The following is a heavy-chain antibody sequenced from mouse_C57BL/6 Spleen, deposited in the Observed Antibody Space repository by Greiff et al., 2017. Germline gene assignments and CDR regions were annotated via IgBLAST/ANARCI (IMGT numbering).Heavy chain of an antibody. CDR2: IYPGDGDT. CDR1: GYAFSSSW. J-gene: IGHJ3*01. Sequence: QVQLQQSGPELVKPGASVKISCKASGYAFSSSWMNWVKQRPGKGLEWIGRIYPGDGDTNYNGKFKGKATLTADKSSSTAYMQLSSLTSEDSAVYFCAGFITTVVDPWFAYWGQGTLVTVSA. V-gene: IGHV1-82*01. D-gene: IGHD1-1*01. CDR3: AGFITTVVDPWFAY.